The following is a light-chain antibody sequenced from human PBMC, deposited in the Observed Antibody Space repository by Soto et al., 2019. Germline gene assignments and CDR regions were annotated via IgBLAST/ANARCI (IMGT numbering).Light chain of an antibody. V-gene: IGKV1-5*01. CDR3: QQFIDGWT. J-gene: IGKJ1*01. CDR1: QSINNR. CDR2: DAS. Sequence: DIQMPQYPSSLSASVGDRVTITCRASQSINNRLAWYQQMPGKAPNLLIYDASSLESGVPSRFRGSGSETEFTLTISGLQPDDFATYYCQQFIDGWTFGQGSKV.